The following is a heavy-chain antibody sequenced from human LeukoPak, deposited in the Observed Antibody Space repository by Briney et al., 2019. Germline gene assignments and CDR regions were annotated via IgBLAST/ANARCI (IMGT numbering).Heavy chain of an antibody. V-gene: IGHV1-58*02. CDR1: GFTFTSSA. Sequence: SVKVSCKASGFTFTSSAMQWVRQARGQRLEWIGWIVVGSGNTNYAQKFQERVTITRDMSTSTAYMELSSLRSEDTAVYYCAREGTGVIFPYFDYWGQGTLVTVSS. D-gene: IGHD7-27*01. CDR3: AREGTGVIFPYFDY. CDR2: IVVGSGNT. J-gene: IGHJ4*02.